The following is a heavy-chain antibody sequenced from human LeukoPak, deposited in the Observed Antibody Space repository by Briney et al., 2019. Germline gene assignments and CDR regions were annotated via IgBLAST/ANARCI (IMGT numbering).Heavy chain of an antibody. J-gene: IGHJ4*02. Sequence: GGSLRLSCAASGFTFSSYAMHWVRQAPGKGLEYVSGISSNGGSTYYGNSVKGRVTISRDNSKNTLYLQMGSLRAEDMAVYYCARRGYSYGYTDYWGQGTLVTVST. CDR3: ARRGYSYGYTDY. D-gene: IGHD5-18*01. CDR2: ISSNGGST. V-gene: IGHV3-64*01. CDR1: GFTFSSYA.